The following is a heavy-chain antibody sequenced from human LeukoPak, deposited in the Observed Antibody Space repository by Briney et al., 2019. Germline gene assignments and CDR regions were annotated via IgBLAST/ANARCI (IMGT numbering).Heavy chain of an antibody. CDR3: ARDQPPNWNYDY. J-gene: IGHJ4*02. D-gene: IGHD1-7*01. CDR1: GFTFSSYG. CDR2: ISSSSSYI. V-gene: IGHV3-21*01. Sequence: GGSLRLSCAASGFTFSSYGMHWVRQAPGKGLEWVSSISSSSSYIYYADSVKGRFTISRDNAKNSLYLQMNSLRAEDTAVYYCARDQPPNWNYDYWGQGTLVTVSS.